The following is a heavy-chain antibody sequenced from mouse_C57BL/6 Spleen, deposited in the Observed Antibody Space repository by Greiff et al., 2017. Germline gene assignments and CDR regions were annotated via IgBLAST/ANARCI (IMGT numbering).Heavy chain of an antibody. CDR1: GFTFSNYW. D-gene: IGHD1-1*01. CDR2: IRLKSDNYAT. CDR3: TVYYGSSWFAY. Sequence: EVKVEESGGGLVQPGGSMKLSCVASGFTFSNYWMNWVRQSPEKWLEWVAQIRLKSDNYATHYAESVKGRFTISRDDSKSSVYLQMNNLRAEDTGIYYCTVYYGSSWFAYWGQGTLVTVSA. V-gene: IGHV6-3*01. J-gene: IGHJ3*01.